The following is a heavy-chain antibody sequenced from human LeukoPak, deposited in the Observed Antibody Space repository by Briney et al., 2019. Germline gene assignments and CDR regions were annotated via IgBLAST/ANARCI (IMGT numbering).Heavy chain of an antibody. CDR1: DGSISGYY. CDR2: IFYSGSS. J-gene: IGHJ6*03. D-gene: IGHD5-12*01. CDR3: ARAVGEWLRLGGYYMDV. V-gene: IGHV4-59*01. Sequence: SETLSLTCTVSDGSISGYYWTWIRQPPGKGLEWIGYIFYSGSSNYNPSLESRVTISIDTSKNQFSMKLGSVTAADTAVYYCARAVGEWLRLGGYYMDVWGKGTTVTVSS.